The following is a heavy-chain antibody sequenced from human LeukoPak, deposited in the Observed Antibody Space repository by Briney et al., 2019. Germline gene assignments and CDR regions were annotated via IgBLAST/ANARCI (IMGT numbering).Heavy chain of an antibody. D-gene: IGHD5-12*01. Sequence: SETLSLTCAVYGGSFSGYYWSWIRQPPGKGLEWIGEINHSGSTNYNPSLKSRVTISVDTSKSQFSLKLSSVTAADTAVYYCARGGWLRSLYYYYYGMDVWGQGTTVTVSS. CDR3: ARGGWLRSLYYYYYGMDV. J-gene: IGHJ6*02. V-gene: IGHV4-34*01. CDR2: INHSGST. CDR1: GGSFSGYY.